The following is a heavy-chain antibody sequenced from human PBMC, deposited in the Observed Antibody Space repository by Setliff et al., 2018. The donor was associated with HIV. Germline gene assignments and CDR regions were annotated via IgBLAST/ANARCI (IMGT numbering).Heavy chain of an antibody. D-gene: IGHD1-26*01. Sequence: SETLSLTCAVYGGSFSGYYWSWIRQPPGKGLEWIGEIYHSGSTNYNPSLKSRVTISEDTSKNQFSLKLSSVTAADTAVYYCARIPPELDFDSWGQGTLVTVSS. CDR2: IYHSGST. J-gene: IGHJ4*02. CDR1: GGSFSGYY. CDR3: ARIPPELDFDS. V-gene: IGHV4-34*01.